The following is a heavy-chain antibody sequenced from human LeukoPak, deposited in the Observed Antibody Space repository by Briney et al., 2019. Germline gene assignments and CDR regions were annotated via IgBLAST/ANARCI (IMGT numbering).Heavy chain of an antibody. J-gene: IGHJ4*02. CDR3: AKGRYYDSSGYLD. D-gene: IGHD3-22*01. CDR1: GFTFSSYG. Sequence: GGSLRLSCAASGFTFSSYGMSWVRQAPGKGLEWVSAISGSGGSTYYADSVKGRFTISRDNSKNTLYLQMNSLRAGDTAVYYCAKGRYYDSSGYLDWGQGTLVTVSS. CDR2: ISGSGGST. V-gene: IGHV3-23*01.